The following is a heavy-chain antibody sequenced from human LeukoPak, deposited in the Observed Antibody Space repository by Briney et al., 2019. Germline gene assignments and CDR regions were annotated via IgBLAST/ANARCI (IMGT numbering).Heavy chain of an antibody. J-gene: IGHJ4*02. V-gene: IGHV3-30-3*01. D-gene: IGHD5-18*01. CDR1: GFTFSSHA. CDR2: ISYDGSNK. CDR3: ARGSYGPLENYFDY. Sequence: PGGCLRLSCVASGFTFSSHAMHWVRQAPGKGLEWVALISYDGSNKYYADSVKGRFTISRDNSKNTLHLQMNSLRAEDTAVYYCARGSYGPLENYFDYWGQGTLVTVSS.